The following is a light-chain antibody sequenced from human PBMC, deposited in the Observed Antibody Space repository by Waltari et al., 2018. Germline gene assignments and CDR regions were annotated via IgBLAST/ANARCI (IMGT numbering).Light chain of an antibody. Sequence: QSALTQPASVSGSPGQSITISCTGTSSDVGGYNYASWYQQHPGKAPKLMIYEVSNRPSGVSKRFAGSKSCNTASLTIAGLQAEDEADYYCSSYTSSSTLYVVGTGTKVTVL. CDR2: EVS. J-gene: IGLJ1*01. CDR1: SSDVGGYNY. CDR3: SSYTSSSTLYV. V-gene: IGLV2-14*01.